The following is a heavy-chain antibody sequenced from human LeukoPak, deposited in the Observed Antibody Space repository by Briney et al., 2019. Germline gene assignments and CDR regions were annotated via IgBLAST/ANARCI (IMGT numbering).Heavy chain of an antibody. Sequence: ASVKVSCKASGYTFTSYGISWVRQAPGQGLEWMGWMSAYNGNTNYAQKLQGRVTMTTDTSTSTAYMELRSLRSDDTAVYYCARGEDIVVVVAAHHDAFDIWGQGTMVTVSS. V-gene: IGHV1-18*01. J-gene: IGHJ3*02. D-gene: IGHD2-15*01. CDR1: GYTFTSYG. CDR3: ARGEDIVVVVAAHHDAFDI. CDR2: MSAYNGNT.